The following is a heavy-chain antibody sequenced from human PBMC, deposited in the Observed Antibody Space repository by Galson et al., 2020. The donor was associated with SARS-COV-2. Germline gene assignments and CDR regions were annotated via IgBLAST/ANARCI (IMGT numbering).Heavy chain of an antibody. V-gene: IGHV3-11*01. CDR2: ISSSGVTI. D-gene: IGHD2-21*02. CDR1: GFTFSDYY. Sequence: GGSLRLSCAASGFTFSDYYMSWIRQAPGKGLEWVSYISSSGVTIYYADSVKGRFTISRDNAKNSLSLQMNSLRAEDTAVYYCASVVTASRFDYWCQGTLVTVAS. J-gene: IGHJ4*02. CDR3: ASVVTASRFDY.